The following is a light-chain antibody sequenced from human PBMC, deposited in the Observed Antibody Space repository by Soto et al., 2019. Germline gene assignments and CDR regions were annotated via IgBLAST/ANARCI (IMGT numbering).Light chain of an antibody. J-gene: IGLJ1*01. CDR3: AAWDASLGGFYV. CDR2: GR. CDR1: SSNIGAGYD. Sequence: QSVLTQPPSVSGAPGQRVTISCTGSSSNIGAGYDVQWYQQFPGTAPKLLLYGRNRPSGVPDRFSASKAGASASLAISGLQSEDEGDYYCAAWDASLGGFYVFGSGTKLTVL. V-gene: IGLV1-40*01.